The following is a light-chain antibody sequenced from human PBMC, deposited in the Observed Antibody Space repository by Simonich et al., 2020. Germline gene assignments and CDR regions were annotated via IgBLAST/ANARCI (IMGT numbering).Light chain of an antibody. CDR1: VLAKKY. J-gene: IGLJ3*02. V-gene: IGLV3-27*01. Sequence: SYELTQPSSVSVSPGQTARITCSGDVLAKKYARWFQQKPGQAPVLVIYKDSERPSGIPERFSSSSSGTTVTLTISGAQVEDEADYYCSSYTSSSTLDDWVFGGGTKLTVL. CDR3: SSYTSSSTLDDWV. CDR2: KDS.